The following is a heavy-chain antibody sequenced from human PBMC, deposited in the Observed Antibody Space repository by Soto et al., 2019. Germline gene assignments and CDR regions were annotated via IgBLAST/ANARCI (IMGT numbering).Heavy chain of an antibody. CDR3: ARDLPGGGIYFDY. CDR2: ITSSGSNI. Sequence: EVQLVESGGVLVQPGGSLRLSCAASGFTFSTYRMNWVRRAPGKGLEWVSSITSSGSNIYYADSVKGRFTISRDNAKNSLYLQMNSLRDEDTAVYYCARDLPGGGIYFDYWGQGTLVTVSS. J-gene: IGHJ4*02. D-gene: IGHD3-16*01. CDR1: GFTFSTYR. V-gene: IGHV3-48*02.